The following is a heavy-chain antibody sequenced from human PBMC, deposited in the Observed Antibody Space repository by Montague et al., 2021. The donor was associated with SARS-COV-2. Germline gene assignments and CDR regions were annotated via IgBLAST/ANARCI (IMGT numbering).Heavy chain of an antibody. D-gene: IGHD3-9*01. V-gene: IGHV4-4*07. CDR1: GDSISSYL. Sequence: SETLSLTCTVSGDSISSYLWNWVRQPAGKGLEWIGRIWTSGSTNYNPSLKSRVTVSVDTSKNQFSLSLTSVTAADTAVYYCARLGLRYFDWLLLGEGYFDYWGQGTLVTVSS. J-gene: IGHJ4*02. CDR2: IWTSGST. CDR3: ARLGLRYFDWLLLGEGYFDY.